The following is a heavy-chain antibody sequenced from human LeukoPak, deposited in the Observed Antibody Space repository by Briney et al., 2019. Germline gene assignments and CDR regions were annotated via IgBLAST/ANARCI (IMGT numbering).Heavy chain of an antibody. Sequence: ASVKVSFMASGYTFTGYYMHWVRPAPGQGGEWMGWINPNSGGTNYAQKFQGRVTMTRDTSISTAYMELSRLRSDDTAVYYCARDQQQLAAYFDYWGQGTLVTVSS. D-gene: IGHD6-13*01. V-gene: IGHV1-2*02. CDR1: GYTFTGYY. CDR3: ARDQQQLAAYFDY. J-gene: IGHJ4*02. CDR2: INPNSGGT.